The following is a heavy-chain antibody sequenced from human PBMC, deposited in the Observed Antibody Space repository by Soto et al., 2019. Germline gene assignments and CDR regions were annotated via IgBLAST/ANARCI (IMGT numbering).Heavy chain of an antibody. Sequence: QVQLQESGPGLVRPSETLSLTCTVSGASMNNYYGSWIRQPPGKRLEWIGYTFYTGATNYNPSLKSRVTISIDMSKNQFYLQLNSVTAADTAVYYCAGHPAVPEYGEGLDSWGQGTLVIVSS. V-gene: IGHV4-59*08. J-gene: IGHJ5*01. CDR3: AGHPAVPEYGEGLDS. CDR1: GASMNNYY. D-gene: IGHD3-10*01. CDR2: TFYTGAT.